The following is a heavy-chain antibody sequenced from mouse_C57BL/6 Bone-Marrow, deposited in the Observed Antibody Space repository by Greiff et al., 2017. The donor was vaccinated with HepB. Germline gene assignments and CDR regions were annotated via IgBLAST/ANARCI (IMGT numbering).Heavy chain of an antibody. CDR3: TRCHLSLFDY. Sequence: VQLQQSGTVLARPGASVKMSCKTSGYTFTSYWMHWVKQRPGQGLEWIGAIYPGNSDTSYNQKFKGKAKLTAFTSASTAYMELSSLTNEDSAVYYCTRCHLSLFDYWGQGTTLTVSS. CDR2: IYPGNSDT. CDR1: GYTFTSYW. V-gene: IGHV1-5*01. J-gene: IGHJ2*01. D-gene: IGHD1-1*01.